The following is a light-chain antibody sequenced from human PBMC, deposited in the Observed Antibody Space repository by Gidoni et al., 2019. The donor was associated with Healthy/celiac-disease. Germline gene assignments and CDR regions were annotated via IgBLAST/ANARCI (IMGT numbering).Light chain of an antibody. Sequence: DIQMTQSPSSLSASVGDSFTITCRASQSISSYLNWYQQKPGKAPKLLIYAASSLQSGVPSRFSGSGSGTDFTLTISSLQPEDFATYYCQQSYSTLPLTFGGGTKVEIK. CDR1: QSISSY. CDR2: AAS. V-gene: IGKV1-39*01. CDR3: QQSYSTLPLT. J-gene: IGKJ4*01.